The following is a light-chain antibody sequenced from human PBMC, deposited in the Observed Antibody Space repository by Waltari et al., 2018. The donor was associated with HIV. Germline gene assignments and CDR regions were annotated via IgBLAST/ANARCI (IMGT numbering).Light chain of an antibody. CDR2: TNS. Sequence: QSVLTQPPSVSGAPGQRVTISCTGSSSNIGAGYDLHWYQQLPGTAPKLLIYTNSNRPSGVPDRFSGSKSGTSASLAITGLQADDEAHYYCQSYDSSLSDSVVFGGGTTLTVL. V-gene: IGLV1-40*01. CDR1: SSNIGAGYD. CDR3: QSYDSSLSDSVV. J-gene: IGLJ2*01.